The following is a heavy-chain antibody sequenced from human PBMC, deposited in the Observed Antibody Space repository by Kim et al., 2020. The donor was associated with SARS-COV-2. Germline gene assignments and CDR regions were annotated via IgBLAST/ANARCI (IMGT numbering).Heavy chain of an antibody. J-gene: IGHJ6*02. CDR3: ARHFGTMVRGVITLGGMDV. Sequence: GESLKISRKGSGYSFTSYWIGWVRQMPGKGLEWMGIIYPGDSDTRYSPSFQGQVTISADKSISTAYLQWSSLKASDTAMYYCARHFGTMVRGVITLGGMDVWGQGTTVTVSS. D-gene: IGHD3-10*01. CDR2: IYPGDSDT. V-gene: IGHV5-51*01. CDR1: GYSFTSYW.